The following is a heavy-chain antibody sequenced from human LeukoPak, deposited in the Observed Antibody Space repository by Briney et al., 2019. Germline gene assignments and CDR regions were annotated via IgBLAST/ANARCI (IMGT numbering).Heavy chain of an antibody. V-gene: IGHV4-61*02. CDR3: ARTPFPYSSSWYGYFDY. J-gene: IGHJ4*02. CDR2: IYTSGST. Sequence: SETLSLTCTVSGGSISSGSYYWSWIRQPAGTGLEWIGRIYTSGSTNYNPSLKSRVTISVDTSKNQFSLKLSSVTAADTAVYYCARTPFPYSSSWYGYFDYWGQGTLVTVSS. D-gene: IGHD6-13*01. CDR1: GGSISSGSYY.